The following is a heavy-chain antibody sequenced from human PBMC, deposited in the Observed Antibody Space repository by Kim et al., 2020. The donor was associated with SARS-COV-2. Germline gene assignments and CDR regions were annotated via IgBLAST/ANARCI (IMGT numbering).Heavy chain of an antibody. CDR3: ARDGAAAGKNWFDP. CDR2: ISSSSSYI. Sequence: GGSLRLSCAASGFTFSSYSMNWVRQAPGKGLEWVSSISSSSSYIYYADSVKGRFTISRDNAKNSLYLQMNSLRAEDKAVYYCARDGAAAGKNWFDPWGEGTLVTVST. D-gene: IGHD6-13*01. J-gene: IGHJ5*02. CDR1: GFTFSSYS. V-gene: IGHV3-21*01.